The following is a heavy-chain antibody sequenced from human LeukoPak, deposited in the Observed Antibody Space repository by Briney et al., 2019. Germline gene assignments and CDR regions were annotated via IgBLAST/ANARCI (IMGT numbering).Heavy chain of an antibody. CDR1: GYTFTSYD. CDR3: ARGPIYGSGSFFKL. D-gene: IGHD3-10*01. CDR2: MNPNSGNT. V-gene: IGHV1-8*01. Sequence: ASVKGSCKASGYTFTSYDIHWVRQATGQGLEWMGWMNPNSGNTGYAQKFQGRVTMTRNTSISTAYMELSSLRSEDTAVYYCARGPIYGSGSFFKLWGQGTLVTVSS. J-gene: IGHJ4*02.